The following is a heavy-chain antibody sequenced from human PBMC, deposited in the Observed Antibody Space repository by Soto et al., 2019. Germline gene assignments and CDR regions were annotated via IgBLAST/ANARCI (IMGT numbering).Heavy chain of an antibody. CDR1: GFTFSNYD. CDR2: IWHDGSNR. Sequence: QVQLVESGGGVVQPGRSLRLSCAASGFTFSNYDIHWVRQAPGKGLEWVAIIWHDGSNRYYADSVKGRFIISRDNSENTLWLQMNSVRAEDTAIYYCAKERTWGYCSGGSCFRPLDYWGQGTLVTVSS. CDR3: AKERTWGYCSGGSCFRPLDY. J-gene: IGHJ4*02. V-gene: IGHV3-33*06. D-gene: IGHD2-15*01.